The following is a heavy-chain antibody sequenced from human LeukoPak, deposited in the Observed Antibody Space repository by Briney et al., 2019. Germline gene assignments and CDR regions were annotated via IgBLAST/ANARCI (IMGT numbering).Heavy chain of an antibody. CDR1: GFTFDDYA. CDR2: ISWNSGSI. Sequence: PGGSLRLSCAASGFTFDDYAMHWVRQAPGKGLEWVSGISWNSGSIVYADSVKGRFTVSRDNAKNSLYLQMNSLRAEDTALYYCAKVGRDGYNFDYWGQGTLVTVSS. V-gene: IGHV3-9*01. D-gene: IGHD5-12*01. J-gene: IGHJ4*02. CDR3: AKVGRDGYNFDY.